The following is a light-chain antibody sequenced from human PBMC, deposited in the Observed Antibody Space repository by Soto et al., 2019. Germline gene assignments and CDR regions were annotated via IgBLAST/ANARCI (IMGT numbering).Light chain of an antibody. CDR2: GAS. Sequence: EIVLTQSPGTLSLSPGERATLSCRASQSVSSSYLAWYQQKPGQAPRLLIYGASSRATGIPDRFSGSGSGTDFTLTISRLEPEEFAVYSCQQYGSSPPWTFGQGTKVESK. V-gene: IGKV3-20*01. CDR3: QQYGSSPPWT. CDR1: QSVSSSY. J-gene: IGKJ1*01.